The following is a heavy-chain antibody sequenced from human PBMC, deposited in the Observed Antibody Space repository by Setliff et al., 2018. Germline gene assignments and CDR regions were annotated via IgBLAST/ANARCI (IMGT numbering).Heavy chain of an antibody. Sequence: ASVKVSCKSSGYTFSSYDINWVRQATGQGLEWMGWMNPNSGNTADAQKFQGRVTMTRNSSISTAYMELSTLRSEDTAVYYCARAGYDSSGYYYEGGTYWGQGTLVTVSS. CDR3: ARAGYDSSGYYYEGGTY. CDR1: GYTFSSYD. V-gene: IGHV1-8*01. CDR2: MNPNSGNT. D-gene: IGHD3-22*01. J-gene: IGHJ4*02.